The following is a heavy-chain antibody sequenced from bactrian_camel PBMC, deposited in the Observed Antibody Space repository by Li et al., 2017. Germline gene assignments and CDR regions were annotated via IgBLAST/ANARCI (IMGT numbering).Heavy chain of an antibody. V-gene: IGHV3S10*01. CDR1: GYTYCAYD. CDR2: RNVDGTT. CDR3: KIEGLRAAGSNFCPPGQY. Sequence: VQLVESGGGSVETGGSLRLSCETPGYTYCAYDMSWYRQAPGKGREFVSGRNVDGTTRYADSVKGRFTISQDNAKNTLYLQMDRLKPDDTAMYYCKIEGLRAAGSNFCPPGQYWGQGTQVTVS. J-gene: IGHJ4*01. D-gene: IGHD2*01.